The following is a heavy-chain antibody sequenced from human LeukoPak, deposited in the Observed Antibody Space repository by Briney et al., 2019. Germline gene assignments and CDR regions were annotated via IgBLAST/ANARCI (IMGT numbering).Heavy chain of an antibody. D-gene: IGHD3-22*01. CDR2: INHSGST. Sequence: SETLSLTCAVYGGSFSGYYWSWIRQPPGKGLEWIGEINHSGSTNYNPSLKSRVTISVDTSKNQFSLKLSSVTAADTAVYYCARAPYYYDSSGYYYVHYYYGMDVWGQGTTVTVSS. CDR3: ARAPYYYDSSGYYYVHYYYGMDV. J-gene: IGHJ6*02. V-gene: IGHV4-34*01. CDR1: GGSFSGYY.